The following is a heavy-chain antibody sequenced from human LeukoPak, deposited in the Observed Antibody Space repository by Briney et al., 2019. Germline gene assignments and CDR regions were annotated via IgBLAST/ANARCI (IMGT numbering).Heavy chain of an antibody. J-gene: IGHJ3*02. V-gene: IGHV3-23*01. CDR2: ISGSGGTT. D-gene: IGHD6-19*01. CDR3: AKGTAVAGMGDAFDI. CDR1: GFTFSSYA. Sequence: GGSLRLSCTASGFTFSSYAMSWVRQAPGKGPEWVSTISGSGGTTYYADSVKGRFTISRDNSRNTEYLQMNSLRAEDTAVYYCAKGTAVAGMGDAFDIWGQGTMVTVSS.